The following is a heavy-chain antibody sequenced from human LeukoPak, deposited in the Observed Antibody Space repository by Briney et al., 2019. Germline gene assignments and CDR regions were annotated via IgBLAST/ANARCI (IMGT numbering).Heavy chain of an antibody. CDR2: MSGSSGSS. J-gene: IGHJ4*02. D-gene: IGHD3-3*01. V-gene: IGHV3-23*01. CDR1: GYTFRSYA. Sequence: PGGSLRLSCAASGYTFRSYAMSWVPQAPGKGRECVSAMSGSSGSSYYADSVKGRFTIPRDNPELPVYVQTNSLRAGHSALYHCAKTGENLYDFWSGYYRGYALDYWGQGTLVTVSS. CDR3: AKTGENLYDFWSGYYRGYALDY.